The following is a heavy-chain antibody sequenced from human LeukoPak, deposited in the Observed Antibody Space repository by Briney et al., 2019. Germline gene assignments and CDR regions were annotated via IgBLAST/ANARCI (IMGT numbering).Heavy chain of an antibody. D-gene: IGHD2-2*01. CDR3: ARDGGYCSSTGCPNYYYYGMDV. CDR1: GGSISSYY. V-gene: IGHV4-59*01. CDR2: IYYSGST. Sequence: SETLSLTCTVPGGSISSYYWSWIRQPPGKGLEWIGYIYYSGSTNYNPSLKSRVTISVDTSKNQFSLKLSSVTAADTAVYYCARDGGYCSSTGCPNYYYYGMDVWGKGTTVTVSS. J-gene: IGHJ6*04.